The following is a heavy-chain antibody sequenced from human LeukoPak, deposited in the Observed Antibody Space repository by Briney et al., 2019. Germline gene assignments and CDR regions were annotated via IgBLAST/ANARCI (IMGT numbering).Heavy chain of an antibody. V-gene: IGHV3-7*01. Sequence: GGSLRLSCAASGFAFSTFWMTWVRQAPGKGLEWVANINLDGTEEHYVDSFLKGRFTISRDNAKSSLYLQMNDLRVEDTAVYYCASGRHDFLHWGQGTLVTVSS. J-gene: IGHJ4*02. CDR2: INLDGTEE. CDR3: ASGRHDFLH. CDR1: GFAFSTFW. D-gene: IGHD3/OR15-3a*01.